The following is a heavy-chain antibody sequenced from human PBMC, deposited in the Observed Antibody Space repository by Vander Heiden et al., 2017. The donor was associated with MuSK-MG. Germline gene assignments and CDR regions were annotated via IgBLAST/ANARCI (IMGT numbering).Heavy chain of an antibody. CDR2: IWYDGSNK. V-gene: IGHV3-33*06. J-gene: IGHJ4*02. CDR1: GFTFSSYG. D-gene: IGHD6-19*01. Sequence: QLQLVESGGGVVQPGRSLRLSCAASGFTFSSYGMHLVRQAQGKGLEWVAVIWYDGSNKYYADSVKGRFTISRDNSKNTLYLQMNSRRAEDTAVYYCAKDKGIAVAGTLHYWGQGTLVTVSS. CDR3: AKDKGIAVAGTLHY.